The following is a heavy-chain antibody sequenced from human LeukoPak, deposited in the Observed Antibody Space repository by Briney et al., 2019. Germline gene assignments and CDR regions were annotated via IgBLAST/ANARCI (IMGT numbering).Heavy chain of an antibody. CDR1: GFTFSSYG. CDR2: ISSSSSYI. Sequence: GGSLRLSCAASGFTFSSYGMHWVRQAPGKGLEWVSSISSSSSYIYYADSVKGRFTISRDNAKNSLYLQMNSLRAEDTAVYYCARESREWVLVDYWGQGTLVTVSS. CDR3: ARESREWVLVDY. D-gene: IGHD3-3*01. V-gene: IGHV3-21*01. J-gene: IGHJ4*02.